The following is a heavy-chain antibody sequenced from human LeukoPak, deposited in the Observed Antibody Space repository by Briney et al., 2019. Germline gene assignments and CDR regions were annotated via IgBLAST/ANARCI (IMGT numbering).Heavy chain of an antibody. CDR2: IYHSGST. CDR3: ARMYYDFWSGQYYFDY. CDR1: GYSISSGYY. D-gene: IGHD3-3*01. V-gene: IGHV4-38-2*01. J-gene: IGHJ4*02. Sequence: SETLSLTCAVSGYSISSGYYWGWIRQPPGKGLEWIGSIYHSGSTYYNPSLKSRVTISVDTSKNQFSLKLSSVTAADTAVHYCARMYYDFWSGQYYFDYWGQGTLVTVSS.